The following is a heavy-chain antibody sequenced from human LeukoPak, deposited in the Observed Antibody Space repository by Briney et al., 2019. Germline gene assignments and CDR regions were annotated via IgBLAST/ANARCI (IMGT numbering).Heavy chain of an antibody. V-gene: IGHV3-48*01. CDR2: LSPSSSTI. J-gene: IGHJ4*02. D-gene: IGHD6-19*01. Sequence: GGSLRLSCAASGFTFSSYGMNWVRQAPGKGREWGSYLSPSSSTIYYADSGKGRFTISRDNAKNSLYLQMNSLRAEDTAVYYCAREHTPFGSGCTAAYWGQGTLVTVSS. CDR1: GFTFSSYG. CDR3: AREHTPFGSGCTAAY.